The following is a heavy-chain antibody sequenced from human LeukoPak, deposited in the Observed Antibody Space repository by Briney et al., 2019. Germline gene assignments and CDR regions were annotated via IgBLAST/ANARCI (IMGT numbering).Heavy chain of an antibody. J-gene: IGHJ4*02. V-gene: IGHV3-7*01. CDR1: GFTFGRYW. D-gene: IGHD2-8*01. CDR2: INQGGSRL. CDR3: ARLKDDVTKLDY. Sequence: PGASLRLSCAGSGFTFGRYWMSWVRQAPGKGLEWVASINQGGSRLHYLDSVTGRFIISRDDAQNSLFLQMTRLRVDDTAVYYCARLKDDVTKLDYWGQGTLVSVSS.